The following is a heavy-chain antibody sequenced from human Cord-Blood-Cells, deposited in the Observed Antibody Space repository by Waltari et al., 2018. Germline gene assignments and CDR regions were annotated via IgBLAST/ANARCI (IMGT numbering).Heavy chain of an antibody. V-gene: IGHV3-7*01. Sequence: EVQLVESGGGLVQTGGSLRLSGAASGLTFSCFWMSWVRQVPGKGLEWVANIKQDGSEKYYVDSVKGRFTISRDNAKNSLYLQMNSLRAEDTAVYYCARVRLDAFDIWGQGTMVTVSS. CDR1: GLTFSCFW. J-gene: IGHJ3*02. CDR2: IKQDGSEK. D-gene: IGHD2-21*01. CDR3: ARVRLDAFDI.